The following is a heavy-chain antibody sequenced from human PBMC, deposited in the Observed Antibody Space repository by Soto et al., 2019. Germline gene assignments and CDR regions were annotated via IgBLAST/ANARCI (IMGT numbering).Heavy chain of an antibody. CDR3: ARGRYGDY. CDR2: ISAHNGNT. V-gene: IGHV1-18*01. Sequence: QVHLVQSGAEVKKPGASVKVSCQGSGYAFTTYGITWVRQAPGQGLEWMGWISAHNGNTNYAQKLQGRVTVTRDTSTSTAYMELSSLRYDYTAVYYCARGRYGDYWGQGALVTVSS. J-gene: IGHJ4*02. CDR1: GYAFTTYG. D-gene: IGHD1-1*01.